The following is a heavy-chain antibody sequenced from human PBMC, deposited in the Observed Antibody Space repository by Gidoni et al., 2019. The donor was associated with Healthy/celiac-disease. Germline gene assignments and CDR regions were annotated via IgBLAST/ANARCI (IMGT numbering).Heavy chain of an antibody. CDR3: AKITRALGLLDY. CDR2: ISGSGGST. D-gene: IGHD2-2*01. CDR1: GFTFSSYA. Sequence: EVQLLESGGGLVQPGGSLRLSCAASGFTFSSYAMSWVRQAPGKGLEWVSAISGSGGSTYDAASVKGRFTISRDNSKNTLYLQMNSLRAEDTAVYYCAKITRALGLLDYWGQGTLVTVSS. V-gene: IGHV3-23*01. J-gene: IGHJ4*02.